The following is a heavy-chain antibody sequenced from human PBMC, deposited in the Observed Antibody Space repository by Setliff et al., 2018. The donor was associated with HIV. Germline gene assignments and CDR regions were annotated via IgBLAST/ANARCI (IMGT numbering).Heavy chain of an antibody. CDR3: AREGGLDYYDSSGHYSY. CDR1: GGSISSGSYY. J-gene: IGHJ4*02. V-gene: IGHV4-61*02. Sequence: PSETLSLTCTVSGGSISSGSYYWSWIRQPAGKGLEWIGRFHTSGNTNYNPSLKSRVTISVDTSKNQFSLKLSSVTAADTAVYYCAREGGLDYYDSSGHYSYWGQGTLVTVSS. CDR2: FHTSGNT. D-gene: IGHD3-22*01.